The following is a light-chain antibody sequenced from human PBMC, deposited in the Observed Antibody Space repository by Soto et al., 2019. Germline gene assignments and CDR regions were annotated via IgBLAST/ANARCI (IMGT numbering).Light chain of an antibody. CDR2: DTS. V-gene: IGKV3-15*01. J-gene: IGKJ1*01. CDR1: QSVRNS. Sequence: EIGVELSPGTLSVSPGERATLSCRARQSVRNSLAWYQQKPGQAPRLLIYDTSTRATGIPARFSGSGSGTEFTLTISSLQSEDFAVYYCQNYYDWPTWTFGQGTKV. CDR3: QNYYDWPTWT.